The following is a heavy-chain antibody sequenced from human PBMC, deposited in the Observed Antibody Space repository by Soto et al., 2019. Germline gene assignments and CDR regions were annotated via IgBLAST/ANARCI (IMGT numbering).Heavy chain of an antibody. D-gene: IGHD2-2*01. J-gene: IGHJ6*03. CDR3: ASYPSSSLYYYYMDV. CDR1: GGYSGSSSDY. V-gene: IGHV4-39*01. Sequence: ETKSLSCTVAGGYSGSSSDYWGWIRQPPGKGLEWIGSIYYSGSTYYNPSLKSRVTISVDTSKNQFSLKLSSVTAADTAVYYCASYPSSSLYYYYMDVWGKGTTVTVSS. CDR2: IYYSGST.